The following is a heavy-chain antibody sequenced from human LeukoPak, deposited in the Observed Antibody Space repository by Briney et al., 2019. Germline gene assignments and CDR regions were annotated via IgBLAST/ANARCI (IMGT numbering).Heavy chain of an antibody. CDR2: ISSSSSTI. Sequence: PGGSLRLSCAASGFTFSTYSMNWVRQAPGKGLEWVSYISSSSSTIYYADSVKGRFTISRDNAKNSLYLQMNSLTAEDTAVYYCAREYSSSSGRAFDIWGQGTMVTVSS. D-gene: IGHD6-6*01. J-gene: IGHJ3*02. V-gene: IGHV3-48*01. CDR1: GFTFSTYS. CDR3: AREYSSSSGRAFDI.